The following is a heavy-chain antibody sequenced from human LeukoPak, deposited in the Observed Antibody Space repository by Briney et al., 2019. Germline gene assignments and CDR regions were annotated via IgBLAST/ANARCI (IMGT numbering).Heavy chain of an antibody. CDR1: GYTFTSYG. CDR2: ISAYNGNT. J-gene: IGHJ4*02. D-gene: IGHD3-9*01. CDR3: ARDSNVLRYFDWLLTSYYFDY. Sequence: GASVKVSCKASGYTFTSYGISWVRQAPGQGLEWIGWISAYNGNTNYAQKLQGRVTMTTDTSTSTAYMELRSLRSDDTAVYYCARDSNVLRYFDWLLTSYYFDYWGQGTLVTVSS. V-gene: IGHV1-18*01.